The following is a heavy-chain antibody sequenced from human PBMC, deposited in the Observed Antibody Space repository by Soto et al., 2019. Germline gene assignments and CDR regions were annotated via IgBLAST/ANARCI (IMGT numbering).Heavy chain of an antibody. CDR1: GGTFSSYT. CDR2: IIPILGIA. D-gene: IGHD6-13*01. Sequence: ASVKVSCKASGGTFSSYTISWVRQAPGQGLEWMGRIIPILGIANYAQKFQGRVTITADKSTSKAYMELSSLRSEDTPVYYCARCGPYSSGWYYFDYWGQGTLVTVSS. CDR3: ARCGPYSSGWYYFDY. V-gene: IGHV1-69*02. J-gene: IGHJ4*02.